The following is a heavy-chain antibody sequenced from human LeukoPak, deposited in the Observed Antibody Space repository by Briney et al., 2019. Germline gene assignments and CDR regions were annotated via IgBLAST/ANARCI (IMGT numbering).Heavy chain of an antibody. J-gene: IGHJ5*02. CDR3: ARDPRSSGYCSGGSCSDWFDP. D-gene: IGHD2-15*01. CDR1: GGSISSYY. CDR2: IYYSGST. Sequence: SETLSLTCTVSGGSISSYYWSWIRQPPGKGLEWIGYIYYSGSTNYNPSLKSRVTISVDTSKNQFSLKLSSVTAADTAVHYCARDPRSSGYCSGGSCSDWFDPWGQGTLVTVSS. V-gene: IGHV4-59*01.